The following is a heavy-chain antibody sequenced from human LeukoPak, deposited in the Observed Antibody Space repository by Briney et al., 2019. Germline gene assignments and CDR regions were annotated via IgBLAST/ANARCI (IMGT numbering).Heavy chain of an antibody. CDR2: ISGSGGST. V-gene: IGHV3-23*01. Sequence: GGSLRLSCADSGFAVSNYGLSWVRHAPGKGLEWVSAISGSGGSTYYADSVKGRFIISRDNSKNTLYLQMNSLRAEDTAVYYCAKDRDSSSWYSYYYYYMGVWGKGTAVTISS. D-gene: IGHD6-13*01. CDR1: GFAVSNYG. J-gene: IGHJ6*03. CDR3: AKDRDSSSWYSYYYYYMGV.